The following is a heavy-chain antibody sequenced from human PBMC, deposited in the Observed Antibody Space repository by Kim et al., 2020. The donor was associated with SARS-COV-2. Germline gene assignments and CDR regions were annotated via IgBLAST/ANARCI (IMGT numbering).Heavy chain of an antibody. Sequence: GGSLRLSCAASGFTFSSYGMHWVRQAPGKGLEWVAVIWYDGSNKYYADSVKGRFTISRDNSKNTLYLQMNSLRAEDTAVYYCAKDRANYYDSSGYFQGFDYWGQGTLVTVSS. CDR1: GFTFSSYG. D-gene: IGHD3-22*01. CDR2: IWYDGSNK. J-gene: IGHJ4*02. CDR3: AKDRANYYDSSGYFQGFDY. V-gene: IGHV3-33*06.